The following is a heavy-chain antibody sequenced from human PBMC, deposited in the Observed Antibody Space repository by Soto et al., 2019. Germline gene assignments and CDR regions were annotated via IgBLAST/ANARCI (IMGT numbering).Heavy chain of an antibody. CDR1: GFTVGNNY. V-gene: IGHV3-66*01. CDR3: AARAVAAPR. D-gene: IGHD6-19*01. J-gene: IGHJ4*02. CDR2: IYSGGRT. Sequence: EVQLVESGGGLVQPGGSLRLSCAASGFTVGNNYMNWVRQAPGKGLEWVSVIYSGGRTDYADSVKGRFTISRDSSTNTLFLQMNSLRAEDTAIYYCAARAVAAPRWGQGTLVTVSS.